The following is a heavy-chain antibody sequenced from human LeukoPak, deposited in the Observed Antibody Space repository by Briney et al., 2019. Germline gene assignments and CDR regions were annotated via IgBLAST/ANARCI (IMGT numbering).Heavy chain of an antibody. CDR3: ATAPILRGEGGEHYKYGMDV. V-gene: IGHV4-4*02. J-gene: IGHJ6*02. CDR1: VGSISSGNW. D-gene: IGHD2-2*02. CDR2: IYHNGTH. Sequence: SETLSLTCAVSVGSISSGNWWTWARQSPGKGLEWIGEIYHNGTHNYNPSLKSRVTISADTFKNHFSLKLTSVTAADTAVYYCATAPILRGEGGEHYKYGMDVWGQGTTVIVSS.